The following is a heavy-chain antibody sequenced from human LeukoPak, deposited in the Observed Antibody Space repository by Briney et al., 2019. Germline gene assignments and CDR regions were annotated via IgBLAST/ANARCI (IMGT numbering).Heavy chain of an antibody. Sequence: PGGSLRLSCAASGFTFSSYAMSWVRQAPGQGREWVSAISGSGGSTYYADSVKGRFTISRDNSKNALYLQMNSLRAEDTAVYYCAKTSYYDFWSGYHFDYWGQGTLVTVSS. V-gene: IGHV3-23*01. D-gene: IGHD3-3*01. CDR2: ISGSGGST. CDR3: AKTSYYDFWSGYHFDY. J-gene: IGHJ4*02. CDR1: GFTFSSYA.